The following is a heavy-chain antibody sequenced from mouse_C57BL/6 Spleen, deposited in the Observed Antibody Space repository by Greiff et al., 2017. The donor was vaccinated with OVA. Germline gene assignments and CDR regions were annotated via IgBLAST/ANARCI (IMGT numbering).Heavy chain of an antibody. Sequence: EVQGVESGGGLVKPGGSLKLSCAASGFTFSSYTMSWVRQTPEKRLEWVATISGGGGNTYYPDSVKGRFTISRDNAKNTLYLQMSSLRSEDTALYYCARQANWGLYWYFDVWGTGTTVTVSS. CDR2: ISGGGGNT. CDR3: ARQANWGLYWYFDV. CDR1: GFTFSSYT. J-gene: IGHJ1*03. D-gene: IGHD4-1*01. V-gene: IGHV5-9*01.